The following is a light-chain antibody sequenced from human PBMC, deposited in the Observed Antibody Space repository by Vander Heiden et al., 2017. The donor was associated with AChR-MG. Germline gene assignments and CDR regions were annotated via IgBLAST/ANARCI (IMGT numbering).Light chain of an antibody. CDR2: LGS. CDR3: RQALETSPS. Sequence: DIVVTQSPLYLPVTPGEPASISCRSSQSLLHSSGDNYLDWYLQKPGQSPQLLIYLGSNRASGVPDRFSGSGSGTDFTLKISRVDAEDVGIYYCRQALETSPSFGQRTKLEIK. CDR1: QSLLHSSGDNY. V-gene: IGKV2-28*01. J-gene: IGKJ2*01.